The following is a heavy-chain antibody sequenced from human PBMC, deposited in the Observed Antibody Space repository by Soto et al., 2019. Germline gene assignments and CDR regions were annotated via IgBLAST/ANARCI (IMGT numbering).Heavy chain of an antibody. CDR3: ARHQGTYGTSSHY. J-gene: IGHJ4*02. CDR1: GYIFTSYG. D-gene: IGHD3-16*01. Sequence: GASVKVSCKASGYIFTSYGINWVRQAPGQGLEWMGWISVYNGHTKYAHKFQDRVTMSTDTSASTAYMEVRSLRSDDTAVYYCARHQGTYGTSSHYWGQGTLVTVSS. CDR2: ISVYNGHT. V-gene: IGHV1-18*01.